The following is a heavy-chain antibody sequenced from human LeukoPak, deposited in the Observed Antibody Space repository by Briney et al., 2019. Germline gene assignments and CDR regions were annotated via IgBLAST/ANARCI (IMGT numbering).Heavy chain of an antibody. CDR3: AKDQDSYYGSGSLNPPFDY. CDR2: ISYDGSNK. J-gene: IGHJ4*02. V-gene: IGHV3-30*18. Sequence: GRSLRLSCAASGFTFSSYGMHWVRQAPGKGLEWVAVISYDGSNKYYADSVKGRFTISRDNSKNTLYLQMNSLRAEDTAVYYCAKDQDSYYGSGSLNPPFDYWGQGTLVTVSS. D-gene: IGHD3-10*01. CDR1: GFTFSSYG.